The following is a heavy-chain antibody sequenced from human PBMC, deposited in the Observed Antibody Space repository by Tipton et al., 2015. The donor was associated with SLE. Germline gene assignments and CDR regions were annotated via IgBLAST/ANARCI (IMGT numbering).Heavy chain of an antibody. V-gene: IGHV4-38-2*01. CDR3: ARGSGVTDFDY. D-gene: IGHD2-21*02. Sequence: TLSLTCAVSGYSISTGYFWSWIRQPPGKGLQWVGSIFQSGTTFYNPSLKSRVTISVDTSKNQFSLKLTSVTAADTAVYYCARGSGVTDFDYWGQGALVTVSS. J-gene: IGHJ4*02. CDR2: IFQSGTT. CDR1: GYSISTGYF.